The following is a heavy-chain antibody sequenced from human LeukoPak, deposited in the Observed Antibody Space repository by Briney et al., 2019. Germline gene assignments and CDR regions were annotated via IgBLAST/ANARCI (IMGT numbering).Heavy chain of an antibody. CDR2: INHSGST. CDR3: ARSRRGDFWSGYYIY. J-gene: IGHJ4*02. Sequence: PSATLSLTCAVYGGSFSGYYWSWIRQPPGKGLEWIGEINHSGSTNYNPSLKSRVTISVDTSKNQFSLKLSSVTAADTAVYYCARSRRGDFWSGYYIYWGQGTLVTVSS. V-gene: IGHV4-34*01. CDR1: GGSFSGYY. D-gene: IGHD3-3*01.